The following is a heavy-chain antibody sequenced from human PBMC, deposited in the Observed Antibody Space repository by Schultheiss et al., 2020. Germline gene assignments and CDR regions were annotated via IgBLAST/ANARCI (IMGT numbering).Heavy chain of an antibody. CDR2: ITSNGDTT. CDR3: AKEKGTATLDS. J-gene: IGHJ4*02. V-gene: IGHV3-48*03. CDR1: GFRFSSYE. D-gene: IGHD1-7*01. Sequence: GGSLRLSCAASGFRFSSYEMDWVRQAPGKGLEWLSFITSNGDTTYYADSAKGRFTISRDNAKNLLYLQMNSLRAEDTATYYCAKEKGTATLDSWGQGTLVTVSS.